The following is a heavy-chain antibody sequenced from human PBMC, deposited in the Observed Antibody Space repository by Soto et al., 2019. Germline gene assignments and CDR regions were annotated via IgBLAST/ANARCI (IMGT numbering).Heavy chain of an antibody. CDR3: ARSFYP. V-gene: IGHV4-59*01. Sequence: QLQLQESGPGLVKPSETLSLTCTVSGGSISHYHWNWIRQAPGKGMEWIGYIFYNGSTHYNPSLTSRVTISVDMSTNRLSLTLTSVTAADTAVYYCARSFYPWGQGTLVTVSS. J-gene: IGHJ5*02. CDR2: IFYNGST. CDR1: GGSISHYH.